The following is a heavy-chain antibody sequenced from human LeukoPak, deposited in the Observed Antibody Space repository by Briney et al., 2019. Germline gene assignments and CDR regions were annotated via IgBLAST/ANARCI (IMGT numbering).Heavy chain of an antibody. CDR2: VFYSGST. CDR1: GGSISNRAYY. D-gene: IGHD6-19*01. Sequence: PSETLSLTCNVSGGSISNRAYYWAWIRQPPGKGLEWIGSVFYSGSTYSNPSLESRLTISVDTSKNHFSLRLTSVTAADTAVYYCARVKGFSGWHAFDIWGQGTMVTVSS. V-gene: IGHV4-39*07. CDR3: ARVKGFSGWHAFDI. J-gene: IGHJ3*02.